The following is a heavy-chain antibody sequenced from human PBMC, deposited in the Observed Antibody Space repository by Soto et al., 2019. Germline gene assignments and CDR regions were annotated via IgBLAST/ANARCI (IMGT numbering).Heavy chain of an antibody. V-gene: IGHV1-18*01. CDR2: ISAYNGNT. CDR1: GYTFTSYG. Sequence: ASVKVSCKASGYTFTSYGISWVRQAPGQGLEWKGWISAYNGNTNYAQKLQGRVTMTTDTSTSTAYMELRSLRSDDTAVYYCAREPTYYDSSGYYYLNKFDYWGQGTLVTVSS. D-gene: IGHD3-22*01. CDR3: AREPTYYDSSGYYYLNKFDY. J-gene: IGHJ4*02.